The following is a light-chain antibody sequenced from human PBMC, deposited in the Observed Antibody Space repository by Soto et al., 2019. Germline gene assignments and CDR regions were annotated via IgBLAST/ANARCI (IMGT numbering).Light chain of an antibody. J-gene: IGKJ4*01. Sequence: EIVFTLSAATLALSTGERATLSCRPSHGVSTYLAWYQQKPGQAPRLLIYDASNRATGIPARFSSSGSETEFAVTVCSLPSEHFAVFLEHQYTSPLTLGAGTKVDI. CDR2: DAS. CDR1: HGVSTY. CDR3: HQYTSPLT. V-gene: IGKV3-11*01.